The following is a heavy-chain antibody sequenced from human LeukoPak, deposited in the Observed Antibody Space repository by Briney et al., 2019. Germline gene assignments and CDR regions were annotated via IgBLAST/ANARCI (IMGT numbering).Heavy chain of an antibody. CDR3: AKREQFEWLGFLDY. CDR2: ISGSGGST. J-gene: IGHJ4*02. CDR1: GFTFSSYA. V-gene: IGHV3-23*01. D-gene: IGHD6-19*01. Sequence: GGSLRLSCAASGFTFSSYAMSWVRQAPGKGLEWVSAISGSGGSTYYADSVKGRFTISRDNSKNTLYLQMNSLRAEDTAVYYCAKREQFEWLGFLDYWGQGTLVTVSS.